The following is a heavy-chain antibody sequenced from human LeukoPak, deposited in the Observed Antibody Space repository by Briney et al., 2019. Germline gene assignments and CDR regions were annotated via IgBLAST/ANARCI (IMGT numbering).Heavy chain of an antibody. CDR1: GFTFSSYS. D-gene: IGHD5-12*01. V-gene: IGHV3-23*01. CDR3: AKYLTPTGYDSYLFDY. Sequence: PGGSLRLSCAASGFTFSSYSMNWVRQAPGKGLEWVSTISGSGGSTYYADSVKGRFTISRDNSKNTLYLQMNSLRAEDTAVYYCAKYLTPTGYDSYLFDYWGQGTLVTVSS. J-gene: IGHJ4*02. CDR2: ISGSGGST.